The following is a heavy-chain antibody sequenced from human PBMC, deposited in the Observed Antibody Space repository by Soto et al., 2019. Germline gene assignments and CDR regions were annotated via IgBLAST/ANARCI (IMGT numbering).Heavy chain of an antibody. J-gene: IGHJ4*02. CDR1: GYTFTSYA. CDR2: INAGNGNT. D-gene: IGHD6-19*01. Sequence: ASVKVSCKASGYTFTSYAMHWVRQAPGQRLEWMGWINAGNGNTKYSQKFQGRVTITRDTSASTAYMGLSSLRSEDTAVYYCARAVAVPADFDYWGQGTLVTVSS. CDR3: ARAVAVPADFDY. V-gene: IGHV1-3*01.